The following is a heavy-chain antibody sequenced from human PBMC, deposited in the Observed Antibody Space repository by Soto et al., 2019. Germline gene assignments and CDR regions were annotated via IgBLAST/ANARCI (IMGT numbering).Heavy chain of an antibody. CDR3: ATELIAKYGMDV. V-gene: IGHV3-53*01. D-gene: IGHD2-21*01. CDR2: IYTDDNI. J-gene: IGHJ6*02. CDR1: GFTVSGNY. Sequence: EVQLVESGGGLVQPGGSLRLSCAASGFTVSGNYVTWVRQAPGKGLEWVSAIYTDDNIYHADSVTGRFTISRDNSKNTFYLQMTRLRVEDTAVYYCATELIAKYGMDVWGQGTTVTVSS.